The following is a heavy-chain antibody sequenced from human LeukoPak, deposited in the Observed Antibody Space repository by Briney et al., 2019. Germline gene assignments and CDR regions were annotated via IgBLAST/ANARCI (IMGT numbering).Heavy chain of an antibody. CDR2: IYYSGST. V-gene: IGHV4-59*11. CDR1: GGSISSHY. D-gene: IGHD3-22*01. Sequence: SETPPLTCTVSGGSISSHYWSWIRQPPGKGLEWIGYIYYSGSTNYNPSLKSRVTISVDTSKSQFSLKLSSVTAADTAVYYCARDSSGPLDYWGQGTLVTVSS. J-gene: IGHJ4*02. CDR3: ARDSSGPLDY.